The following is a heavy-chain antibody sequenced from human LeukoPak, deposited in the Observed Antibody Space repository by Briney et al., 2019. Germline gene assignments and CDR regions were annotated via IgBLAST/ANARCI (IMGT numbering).Heavy chain of an antibody. Sequence: SETLSLTCAVSGGSISSSNWWSWVRQPPGQGLEWIGEIYHCGSTNYSPSLKSRVTISVDTSKNQFSLKLSSVTAADTAVYYCARRILWFGELWSFDYWGQGTLVTVSS. J-gene: IGHJ4*02. D-gene: IGHD3-10*01. V-gene: IGHV4-4*02. CDR3: ARRILWFGELWSFDY. CDR1: GGSISSSNW. CDR2: IYHCGST.